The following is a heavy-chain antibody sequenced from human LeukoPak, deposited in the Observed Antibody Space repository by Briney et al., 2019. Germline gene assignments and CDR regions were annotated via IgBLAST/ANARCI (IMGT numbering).Heavy chain of an antibody. Sequence: GASVKVSCKASGYTFTRYYMHWLRQAPGQGLEWMGIINPSGGDTTYAQKFQGRVTMTRDMSTSTVYMELSSLISEDTAVYYCARGDREVYDFWSGYPQPMDVWGKGTTVTVSS. V-gene: IGHV1-46*01. CDR2: INPSGGDT. CDR3: ARGDREVYDFWSGYPQPMDV. J-gene: IGHJ6*03. CDR1: GYTFTRYY. D-gene: IGHD3-3*01.